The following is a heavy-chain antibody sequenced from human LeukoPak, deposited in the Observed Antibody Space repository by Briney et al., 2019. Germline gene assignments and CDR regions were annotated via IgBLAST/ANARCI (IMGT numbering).Heavy chain of an antibody. CDR3: ARDKGTVATYYYYHMDV. Sequence: GASVKVSCKASGYTFTSYGISWVRQAPGQGLEWMGWISAHNGNTNYEEKVQGRVTMTTDTSTSTAYMELRSLRSDDTAVYYCARDKGTVATYYYYHMDVSSKGTTVTVSS. V-gene: IGHV1-18*01. D-gene: IGHD6-19*01. CDR1: GYTFTSYG. J-gene: IGHJ6*03. CDR2: ISAHNGNT.